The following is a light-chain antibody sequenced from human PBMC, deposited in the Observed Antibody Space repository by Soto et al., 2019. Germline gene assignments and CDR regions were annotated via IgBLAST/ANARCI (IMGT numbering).Light chain of an antibody. V-gene: IGKV3-15*01. CDR3: RQYDNWPPWT. J-gene: IGKJ1*01. CDR1: QSVSSN. Sequence: EIVMTQSPATLSMSPGEGATLSCRASQSVSSNLAWYQQKPGQVPRLLIYDASTRATGIPARFSGSGSGTEFTLTISNLQSEDFAIYFCRQYDNWPPWTFGQGTKVEIK. CDR2: DAS.